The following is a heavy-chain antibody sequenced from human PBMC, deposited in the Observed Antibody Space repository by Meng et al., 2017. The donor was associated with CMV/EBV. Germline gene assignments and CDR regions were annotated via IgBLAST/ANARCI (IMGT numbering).Heavy chain of an antibody. D-gene: IGHD3-10*01. Sequence: TSYDINWVRQATGQGLEWMGWMNPNSGNTGYAQKFQGRVTMTRNTSISTAYMELSSLRSEDTAVYYCARGPANYGSGSYSPYNWFDPWGQGTLVTVS. V-gene: IGHV1-8*01. CDR1: TSYD. J-gene: IGHJ5*02. CDR2: MNPNSGNT. CDR3: ARGPANYGSGSYSPYNWFDP.